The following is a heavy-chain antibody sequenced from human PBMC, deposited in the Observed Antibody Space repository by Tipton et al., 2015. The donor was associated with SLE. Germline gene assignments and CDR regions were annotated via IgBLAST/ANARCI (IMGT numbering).Heavy chain of an antibody. V-gene: IGHV4-39*01. Sequence: TLSLTCTMSGDSVSSSYNYWDWIRQSPGKGLEWIGTISYTGTTYYNPSLKSRVTISVDTSKSQVSLRLNSVTATDTAVYFCARAFDPYCSHSSCYTLYYLFSLDVWGQGTAVTVSS. CDR1: GDSVSSSYNY. D-gene: IGHD2-2*02. CDR2: ISYTGTT. CDR3: ARAFDPYCSHSSCYTLYYLFSLDV. J-gene: IGHJ6*02.